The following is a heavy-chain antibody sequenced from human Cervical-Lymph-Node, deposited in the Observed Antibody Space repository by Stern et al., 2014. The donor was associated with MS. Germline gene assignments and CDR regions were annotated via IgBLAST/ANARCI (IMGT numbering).Heavy chain of an antibody. V-gene: IGHV3-73*01. Sequence: EVQLVESGGGLVQPGGSLKLSCATSGFTFSASAMHWVRQAYGKGLARVGRVRGKANGHATTYAASVKCRFTIFRDDSKNTAYLQMNSLRTEDTAVYYCTTDGSGWSYWGQGTLVTVSS. CDR3: TTDGSGWSY. CDR2: VRGKANGHAT. CDR1: GFTFSASA. D-gene: IGHD6-19*01. J-gene: IGHJ4*02.